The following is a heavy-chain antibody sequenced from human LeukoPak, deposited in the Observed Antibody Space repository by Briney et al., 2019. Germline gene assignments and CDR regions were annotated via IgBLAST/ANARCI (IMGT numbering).Heavy chain of an antibody. J-gene: IGHJ4*02. CDR2: ISGSGGST. Sequence: GGSLRLSCAASGFTFSSYAMSWVRQAPGKGLEWVSAISGSGGSTYYADSVKGRFTISRDNSKNTLYLQMNSLRAEDTAVYYCAKDRVRYYDSSGYYPFDHWGQGTLVTVSS. V-gene: IGHV3-23*01. CDR3: AKDRVRYYDSSGYYPFDH. D-gene: IGHD3-22*01. CDR1: GFTFSSYA.